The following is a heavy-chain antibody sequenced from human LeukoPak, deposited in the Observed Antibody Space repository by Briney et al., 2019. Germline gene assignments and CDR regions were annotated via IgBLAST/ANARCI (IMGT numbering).Heavy chain of an antibody. CDR2: INPSGGST. V-gene: IGHV1-46*01. Sequence: ASVKVSCKASGYSFTSYGISWVRQAPGQGLEWMGIINPSGGSTSYAQKFQGRVTMTRDMSTSTDYMELSSLRSEDTAVYYCARDNSVEDTAWWFDPWGQGTLVTVSS. CDR3: ARDNSVEDTAWWFDP. D-gene: IGHD4-23*01. J-gene: IGHJ5*02. CDR1: GYSFTSYG.